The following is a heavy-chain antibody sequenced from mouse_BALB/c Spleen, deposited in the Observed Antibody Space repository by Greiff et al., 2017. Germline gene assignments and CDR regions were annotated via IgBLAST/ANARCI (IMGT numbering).Heavy chain of an antibody. D-gene: IGHD1-2*01. V-gene: IGHV1-14*01. CDR3: ARGGHHYYGYGFAY. J-gene: IGHJ3*01. CDR1: GYTFTSYV. Sequence: EVQLQQSGPELVKPGASVKMSCKASGYTFTSYVMHWVKQKPGQGLEWIGYINPYNDGTKYNEKFKGKATLTSDKSSSTAYMELSSLTSEDSAVYYCARGGHHYYGYGFAYWGQGTLVTVSA. CDR2: INPYNDGT.